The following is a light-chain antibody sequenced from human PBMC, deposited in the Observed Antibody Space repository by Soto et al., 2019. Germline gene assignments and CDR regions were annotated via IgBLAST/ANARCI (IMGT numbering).Light chain of an antibody. CDR2: AAS. Sequence: DLQMTQSPSSLSASVGDRVTITCRASESISRHLNWYQQKPGKAPKLLIYAASSLQNGVPSRFSGSGSGTDFTLTFSNLQPEDFATYYCQQSYSTLSITFGQGTRLEIK. J-gene: IGKJ5*01. CDR1: ESISRH. V-gene: IGKV1-39*01. CDR3: QQSYSTLSIT.